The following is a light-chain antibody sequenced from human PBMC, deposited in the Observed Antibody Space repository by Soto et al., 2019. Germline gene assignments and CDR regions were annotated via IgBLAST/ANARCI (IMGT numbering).Light chain of an antibody. CDR3: QQYYSPPYT. CDR2: WAS. CDR1: QSLFSSSDNRHY. V-gene: IGKV4-1*01. Sequence: DIAMTQSPDSLAVSLGERATINCKSSQSLFSSSDNRHYLAWYQQKLGQPPNLLIYWASTRGSGVPDRFSGSGSGTKFTLTISSLQAEDLAVYHCQQYYSPPYTFGQGTKLAIK. J-gene: IGKJ2*01.